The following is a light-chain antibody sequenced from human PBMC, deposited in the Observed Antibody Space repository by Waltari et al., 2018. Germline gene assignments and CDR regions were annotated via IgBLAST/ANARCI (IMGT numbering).Light chain of an antibody. J-gene: IGLJ3*02. CDR3: QSYDSSLTAV. Sequence: QSVLTQPPSVSGAPGQSVTISCTGTSSNIRAGFEVHWYQQLPGAAPNLLIYAYSNRPSGVPDRFYGSKSGTSASLAITGLQSEDEADYYCQSYDSSLTAVFGGGTKLTVL. V-gene: IGLV1-40*01. CDR2: AYS. CDR1: SSNIRAGFE.